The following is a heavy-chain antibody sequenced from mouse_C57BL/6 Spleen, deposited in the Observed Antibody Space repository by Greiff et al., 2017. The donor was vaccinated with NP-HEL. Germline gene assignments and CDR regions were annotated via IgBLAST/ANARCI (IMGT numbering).Heavy chain of an antibody. CDR3: APLNWGFDY. Sequence: QVQLKESGAELARPGASVKMSCKASGYTFTSYTMHWVKQRPGQGLEWIGYINPSSGYTKYNQKFKDKATLTADKSSSTAYMQLSSLTSEDSAVYYCAPLNWGFDYWGQGTTLTVSS. D-gene: IGHD4-1*01. V-gene: IGHV1-4*01. J-gene: IGHJ2*01. CDR2: INPSSGYT. CDR1: GYTFTSYT.